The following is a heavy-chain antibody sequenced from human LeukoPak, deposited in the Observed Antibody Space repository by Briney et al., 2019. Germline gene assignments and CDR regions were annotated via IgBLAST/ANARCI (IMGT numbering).Heavy chain of an antibody. V-gene: IGHV1-69*13. CDR3: AARLTYYYDSSGYRPLRWFDP. Sequence: SVKVCCKASGGTFTSYAISWVRQAPGQGLEWMGGIIPIIGTANYAQKFQGRVTITADESTSTAYMELSSLRSEDTAVYYCAARLTYYYDSSGYRPLRWFDPWGQGTLVTVSS. CDR2: IIPIIGTA. D-gene: IGHD3-22*01. CDR1: GGTFTSYA. J-gene: IGHJ5*02.